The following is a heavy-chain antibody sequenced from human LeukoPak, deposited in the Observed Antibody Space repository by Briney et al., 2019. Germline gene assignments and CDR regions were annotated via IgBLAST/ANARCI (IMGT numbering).Heavy chain of an antibody. V-gene: IGHV4-4*02. CDR2: IYHSGST. CDR1: GGSISSSNW. Sequence: SETLSLTCAVSGGSISSSNWWSWVRQPPGKGLEWIGEIYHSGSTNYNPSLKSRVTISVDKSKNQFSLKLSSVTAADTAVYYCARRIYDSSGYTFDYWGQGTLVTVSS. D-gene: IGHD3-22*01. CDR3: ARRIYDSSGYTFDY. J-gene: IGHJ4*02.